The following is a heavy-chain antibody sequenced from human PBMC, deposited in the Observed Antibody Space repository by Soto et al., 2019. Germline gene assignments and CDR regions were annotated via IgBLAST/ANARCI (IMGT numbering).Heavy chain of an antibody. J-gene: IGHJ6*02. CDR3: ARRANGTAVAGYYYYYGMDV. CDR2: IIPIFCTT. Sequence: QVQLVQSGAEVKKPGSSVKVSCKASGGTFSSYAISWVRQAPGQGLEWMGGIIPIFCTTSYAQKFQGRLTITADESTSTAYMELSSLRSEDTAVYYCARRANGTAVAGYYYYYGMDVWGQGTTVTVSS. V-gene: IGHV1-69*12. D-gene: IGHD6-13*01. CDR1: GGTFSSYA.